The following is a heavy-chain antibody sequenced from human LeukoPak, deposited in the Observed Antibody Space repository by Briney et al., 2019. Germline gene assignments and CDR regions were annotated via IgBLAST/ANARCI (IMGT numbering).Heavy chain of an antibody. D-gene: IGHD3-22*01. CDR2: ISSSSSTI. J-gene: IGHJ4*02. V-gene: IGHV3-48*01. CDR1: GFTFSSYS. Sequence: GGSLRLSCAASGFTFSSYSMNWVRQAPGKGLEWVSYISSSSSTIYYADSVKGRFTISRDNAKNSLYLQMNSLRAEDTAVYYCAATYYYDSSGYYSYWGQGTLVTVSS. CDR3: AATYYYDSSGYYSY.